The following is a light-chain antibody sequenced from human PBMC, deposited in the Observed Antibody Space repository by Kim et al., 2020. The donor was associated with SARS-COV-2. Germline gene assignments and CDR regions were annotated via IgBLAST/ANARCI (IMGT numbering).Light chain of an antibody. CDR3: QSADSSGTYVV. CDR1: ALPQQY. CDR2: KDS. V-gene: IGLV3-25*03. Sequence: PGQTARITCSGDALPQQYAYWYQQKPGQAPVLVIYKDSERPSGIPERFSGSSSGTTVTLTISGVQAEDEADYYCQSADSSGTYVVFGGWTQLTVL. J-gene: IGLJ2*01.